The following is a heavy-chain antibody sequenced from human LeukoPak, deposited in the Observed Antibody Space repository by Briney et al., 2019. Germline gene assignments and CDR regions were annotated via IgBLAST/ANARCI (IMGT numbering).Heavy chain of an antibody. CDR3: ARGGLVVPAAIYYYYYGMDV. CDR2: IYTSGST. V-gene: IGHV4-61*02. Sequence: PSETLSLTCTVSGGSISSGSYYWSWIRQPAGKGLEWIGRIYTSGSTNYNPSLKSRVTISVDTSKTQFSLKLSSVTAADTAVYYCARGGLVVPAAIYYYYYGMDVWGQGTTVTVSS. J-gene: IGHJ6*02. D-gene: IGHD2-2*01. CDR1: GGSISSGSYY.